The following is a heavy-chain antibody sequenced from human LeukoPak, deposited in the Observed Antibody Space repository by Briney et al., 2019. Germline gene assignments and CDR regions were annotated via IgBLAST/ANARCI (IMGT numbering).Heavy chain of an antibody. Sequence: GGSLRLSCAASGFTFSSYAMHWVRQAPGKGLEWVAVISYDGSNKYYADSVKGRFTISRDNSKNTLYLQMNSLGAEDTAVYYCARSSIVGASDYWGQGTLVTVSS. V-gene: IGHV3-30-3*01. CDR2: ISYDGSNK. CDR1: GFTFSSYA. J-gene: IGHJ4*02. CDR3: ARSSIVGASDY. D-gene: IGHD1-26*01.